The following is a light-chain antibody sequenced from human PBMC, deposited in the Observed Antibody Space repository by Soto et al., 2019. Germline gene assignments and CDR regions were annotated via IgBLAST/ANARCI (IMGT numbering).Light chain of an antibody. V-gene: IGKV1-12*01. CDR1: QNIRFW. J-gene: IGKJ4*01. CDR3: QQSHRFPLT. Sequence: DPQMTQSPSTLAGCGGDSVISSPRASQNIRFWLAWYQQKPGKAPKSLVRGASSLQPGVPSRCSGSGSATDFTLTISSLQPEDFATYYCQQSHRFPLTVGGGTMVEVK. CDR2: GAS.